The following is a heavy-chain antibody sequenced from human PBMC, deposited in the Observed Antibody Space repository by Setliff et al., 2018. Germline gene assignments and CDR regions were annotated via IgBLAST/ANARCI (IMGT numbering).Heavy chain of an antibody. V-gene: IGHV1-46*01. CDR3: AARCSSTSCRYYYGSGSSVPFDY. J-gene: IGHJ4*02. CDR1: GYTFTSYY. Sequence: GASVKVSCKASGYTFTSYYMHWVRQAPGQGLEWMGIINPSGGSTSYAQKFQGRVTITADESTSTAYMELSSLRSEDTAVYYCAARCSSTSCRYYYGSGSSVPFDYWGQGTLVTVSS. CDR2: INPSGGST. D-gene: IGHD3-10*01.